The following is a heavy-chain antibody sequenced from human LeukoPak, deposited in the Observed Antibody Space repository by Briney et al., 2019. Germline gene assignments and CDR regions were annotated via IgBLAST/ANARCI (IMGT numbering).Heavy chain of an antibody. V-gene: IGHV4-38-2*02. D-gene: IGHD3-22*01. J-gene: IGHJ4*02. CDR3: TRDGDDTSGFLDDYFHY. CDR1: GYSISSGFY. Sequence: SETLSLTCTVSGYSISSGFYWGWIRQPPGQGLEWIGSIYHSGSTYYNPSLKSRVIISVDKSKNQFSLKLSSVTAADTAVYYCTRDGDDTSGFLDDYFHYWGQGTLVTVSS. CDR2: IYHSGST.